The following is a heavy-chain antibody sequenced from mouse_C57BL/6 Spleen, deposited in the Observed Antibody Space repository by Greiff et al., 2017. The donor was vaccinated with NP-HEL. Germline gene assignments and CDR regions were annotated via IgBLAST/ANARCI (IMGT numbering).Heavy chain of an antibody. CDR1: GYTFTSYW. Sequence: VKLQQPGAELVKPGASVKLSCKASGYTFTSYWMHWVKQRPGQGLEWIGMIHPNSGSTNYNEKFKSKATLTVDKSSSTAYMQLSSLTSEDSAVYYCARGGDGYYVGFDYWGQGTTLTVSS. J-gene: IGHJ2*01. CDR3: ARGGDGYYVGFDY. D-gene: IGHD2-3*01. CDR2: IHPNSGST. V-gene: IGHV1-64*01.